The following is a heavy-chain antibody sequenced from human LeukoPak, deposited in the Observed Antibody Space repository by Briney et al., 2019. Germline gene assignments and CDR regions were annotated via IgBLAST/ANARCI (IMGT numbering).Heavy chain of an antibody. CDR1: GFTFSSYG. Sequence: GGSLRLSCAASGFTFSSYGMHWVRQAPGKGLEWVAVLSYDGSNKYYADSVKGRFTISRDNSKSTLYLQMNSLRAEDTAVYYCAKTPRGYSYSYADYWGQGTLVTVSS. D-gene: IGHD5-18*01. CDR2: LSYDGSNK. V-gene: IGHV3-30*18. J-gene: IGHJ4*02. CDR3: AKTPRGYSYSYADY.